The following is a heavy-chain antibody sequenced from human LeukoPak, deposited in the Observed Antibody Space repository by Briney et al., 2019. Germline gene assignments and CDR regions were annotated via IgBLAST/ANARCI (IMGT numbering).Heavy chain of an antibody. D-gene: IGHD3-16*01. V-gene: IGHV3-33*01. CDR3: TRDLAMGALDS. CDR2: IAYDGSKK. CDR1: GFTFNNYC. Sequence: PGGSLRLSCVGSGFTFNNYCINWVRQAPGKGLEWVTGIAYDGSKKFYADSVKGRFAISRDDSKNTVYVEMSGLRAEDTALYHCTRDLAMGALDSWGQGSPVTVSS. J-gene: IGHJ5*01.